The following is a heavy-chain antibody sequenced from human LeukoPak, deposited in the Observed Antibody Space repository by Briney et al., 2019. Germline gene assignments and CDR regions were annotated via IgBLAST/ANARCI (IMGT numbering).Heavy chain of an antibody. V-gene: IGHV4-59*12. CDR1: GGSISSYY. D-gene: IGHD5-12*01. Sequence: SETLSLTCTVSGGSISSYYWSWIRQPPGKGLEWIGYIYYSGSTNYNPSLKSRVTISVDRSKNQFSLELSSVTAADTAVYYCARNYIVARYFDYWGQGTLVTVSS. CDR2: IYYSGST. CDR3: ARNYIVARYFDY. J-gene: IGHJ4*02.